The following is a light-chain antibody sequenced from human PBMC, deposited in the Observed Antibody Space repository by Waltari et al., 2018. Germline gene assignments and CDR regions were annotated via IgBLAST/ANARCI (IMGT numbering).Light chain of an antibody. CDR1: KRLLYSANNKNY. Sequence: DILMPQSPDSLAVSLGGRAPINCKSSKRLLYSANNKNYLACYQQKPGQPPRLLICWASTRACGVPDRCSGSGAGTYFTLTISSLQADDVAVYHCQQFCGTPPTFGQGTKLEIK. CDR2: WAS. J-gene: IGKJ2*01. V-gene: IGKV4-1*01. CDR3: QQFCGTPPT.